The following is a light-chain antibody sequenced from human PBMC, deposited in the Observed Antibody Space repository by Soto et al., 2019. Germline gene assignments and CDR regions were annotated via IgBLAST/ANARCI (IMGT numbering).Light chain of an antibody. V-gene: IGLV1-40*01. CDR3: QSYDNSMSAYV. CDR1: SSDIGAGSE. Sequence: QSVLTQPPSLSGAPGQRVTISCTGSSSDIGAGSEVHWYQQLPGTAPKLLIFGSTNRPSGVPDRFSGSKSATSASLAITGLQAEDEADYYCQSYDNSMSAYVFGTGKKVIV. J-gene: IGLJ1*01. CDR2: GST.